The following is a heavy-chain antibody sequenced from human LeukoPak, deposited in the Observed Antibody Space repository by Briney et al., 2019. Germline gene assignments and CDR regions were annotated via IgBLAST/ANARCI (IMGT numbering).Heavy chain of an antibody. J-gene: IGHJ4*02. CDR3: ARGAYDVLTGYKFEY. Sequence: ASVKVSCKASGYTFTSYDINWVRQATGQGLEWMGWMNPNSGNTGYAQKFQGRVTMTRNTSITTTYMELSSLTADDTAVYYCARGAYDVLTGYKFEYWGQGSLVTVSS. D-gene: IGHD3-9*01. V-gene: IGHV1-8*01. CDR1: GYTFTSYD. CDR2: MNPNSGNT.